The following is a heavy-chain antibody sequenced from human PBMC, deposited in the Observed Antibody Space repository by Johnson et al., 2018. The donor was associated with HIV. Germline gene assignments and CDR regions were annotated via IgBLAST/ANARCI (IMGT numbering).Heavy chain of an antibody. CDR2: ISYNGTNT. V-gene: IGHV3-30*03. CDR1: GFTFSSYG. D-gene: IGHD3-3*01. CDR3: ARGSYNFWSGEREAFDI. J-gene: IGHJ3*02. Sequence: QVQLVESGGGVVQPGRSLRLSCVASGFTFSSYGMHWVRQTPGKGLEWVAVISYNGTNTWYADSVKGRFTISRANSKNTLYLQMNSLRAEDTAVYYCARGSYNFWSGEREAFDIWGQGTMVTVSS.